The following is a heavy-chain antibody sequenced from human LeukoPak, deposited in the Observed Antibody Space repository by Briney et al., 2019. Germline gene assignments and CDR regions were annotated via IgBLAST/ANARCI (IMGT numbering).Heavy chain of an antibody. CDR1: GFTFSSYG. J-gene: IGHJ4*02. V-gene: IGHV3-30*18. CDR2: ISYDGSNK. CDR3: AKDPEYSSDWRHFDY. Sequence: GGSLRLSCAASGFTFSSYGMHWVRQAPGKGLEWVAVISYDGSNKYYADSVKGRFTISRDNSKNTLYLQMNSLRAEDTAVYYCAKDPEYSSDWRHFDYWGQGTLVTVSS. D-gene: IGHD6-19*01.